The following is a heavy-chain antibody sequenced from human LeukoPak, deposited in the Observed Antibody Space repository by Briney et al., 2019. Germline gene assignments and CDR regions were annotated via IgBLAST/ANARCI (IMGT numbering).Heavy chain of an antibody. CDR2: IRGSGEST. J-gene: IGHJ4*02. V-gene: IGHV3-23*01. CDR3: AKDAIGQYRPYYFDC. D-gene: IGHD3-16*02. CDR1: GFTFSSFA. Sequence: GGSLRLSCAPSGFTFSSFAMSWVRQAPGKGLEWVSSIRGSGESTYYADYLKGRFTVSRDNSKNTLNLQLNSLRAEDTAVYYCAKDAIGQYRPYYFDCWGQGTLVTVSS.